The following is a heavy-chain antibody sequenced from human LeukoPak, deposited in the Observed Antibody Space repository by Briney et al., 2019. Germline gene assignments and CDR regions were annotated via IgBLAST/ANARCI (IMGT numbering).Heavy chain of an antibody. CDR2: MNPNSGNT. D-gene: IGHD5-12*01. V-gene: IGHV1-8*03. CDR3: ARDRGYVSASPCDY. CDR1: GYTFTSYD. J-gene: IGHJ4*02. Sequence: ASVKVSCKASGYTFTSYDINWVRQATGQGLEWMGWMNPNSGNTGYAQKFQGRVTITRNTSISTAYMELSSLRSEDTAVYYCARDRGYVSASPCDYWGQGTLVTVSS.